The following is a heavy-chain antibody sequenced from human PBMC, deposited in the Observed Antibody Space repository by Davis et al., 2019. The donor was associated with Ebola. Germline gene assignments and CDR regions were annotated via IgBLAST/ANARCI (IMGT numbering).Heavy chain of an antibody. CDR3: ARGQLTSNIVVVTASHFDS. J-gene: IGHJ4*02. D-gene: IGHD2-21*02. Sequence: SETLSLTCAVYGGSFSGYFWSWIRQPPGKGLEWIGEINHSGSTKHNPSLKSRVTISVDTSKNQFSLKLSSVTAADTAVYFCARGQLTSNIVVVTASHFDSWGQGTLVTVSS. V-gene: IGHV4-34*01. CDR2: INHSGST. CDR1: GGSFSGYF.